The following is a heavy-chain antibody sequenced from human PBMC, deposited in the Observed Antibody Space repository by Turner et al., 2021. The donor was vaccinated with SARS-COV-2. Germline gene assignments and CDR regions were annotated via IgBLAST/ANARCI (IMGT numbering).Heavy chain of an antibody. CDR1: GGSFSIYA. V-gene: IGHV1-69*01. CDR3: ARDRDYPGEIDVAGFDY. CDR2: IVPIFGTA. J-gene: IGHJ4*02. D-gene: IGHD6-19*01. Sequence: QVQLVQSGAEVKKPGSSVKVSCKASGGSFSIYAISWVRQAPGQGLEWMGGIVPIFGTANYAQKFQGRVTITADESTRTSYMELSNLRSQDTAVYYCARDRDYPGEIDVAGFDYWGQGSLVTVSS.